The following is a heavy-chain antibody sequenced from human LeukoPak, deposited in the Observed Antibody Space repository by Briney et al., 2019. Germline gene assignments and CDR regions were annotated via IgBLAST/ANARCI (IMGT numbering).Heavy chain of an antibody. CDR3: AREAGWNTYYYGMDV. Sequence: SVKVSCKASGGTFSSYAISWVRQAPGQGLEWMGGLIPIFGTANYAQKFQGRVTITADESTSTAYMELSRLRSEDTAVYYCAREAGWNTYYYGMDVWGKGTTVTVSS. CDR2: LIPIFGTA. V-gene: IGHV1-69*01. D-gene: IGHD1/OR15-1a*01. CDR1: GGTFSSYA. J-gene: IGHJ6*04.